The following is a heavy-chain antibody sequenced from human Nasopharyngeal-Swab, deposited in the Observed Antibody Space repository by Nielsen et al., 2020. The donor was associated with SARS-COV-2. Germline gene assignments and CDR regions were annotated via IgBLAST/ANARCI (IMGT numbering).Heavy chain of an antibody. J-gene: IGHJ4*02. Sequence: RQAPGKGLEWIGSIYYSGSTYYNPSLKSRVTISADTSKNQFSLKLSSVTAADTAVYYCARHTTIFGVVIRPFDYWGQGTLVTVSS. D-gene: IGHD3-3*01. CDR3: ARHTTIFGVVIRPFDY. CDR2: IYYSGST. V-gene: IGHV4-39*01.